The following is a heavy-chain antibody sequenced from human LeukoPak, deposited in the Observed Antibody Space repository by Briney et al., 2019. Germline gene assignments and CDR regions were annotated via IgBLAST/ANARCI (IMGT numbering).Heavy chain of an antibody. Sequence: SETLSLTCAVYGESFSGYYWSWIRQTPGQGLEWIGEINDSETTNYNPSLKSRATISVDTSKNQFSLKLSSVTAADTAFYYCAREACSGGDCTNSDYWGQGTLVTVPS. D-gene: IGHD2-21*01. V-gene: IGHV4-34*01. J-gene: IGHJ4*02. CDR3: AREACSGGDCTNSDY. CDR1: GESFSGYY. CDR2: INDSETT.